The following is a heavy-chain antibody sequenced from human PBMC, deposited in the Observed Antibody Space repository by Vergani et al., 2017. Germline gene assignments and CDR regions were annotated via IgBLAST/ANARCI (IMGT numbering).Heavy chain of an antibody. D-gene: IGHD2-21*01. J-gene: IGHJ4*02. CDR3: ARGALWWLRQIDS. V-gene: IGHV4-31*11. CDR2: IFYSGTT. Sequence: QLQLQESGPGVVKPSQTLSLTCAVSGGSISSGDHCWTWIRQRPGKGLEWIGYIFYSGTTYDNPSLRSRLTISVDTSQNQFSLKLRSVTAADTAVYYCARGALWWLRQIDSWGQGTLVTVSS. CDR1: GGSISSGDHC.